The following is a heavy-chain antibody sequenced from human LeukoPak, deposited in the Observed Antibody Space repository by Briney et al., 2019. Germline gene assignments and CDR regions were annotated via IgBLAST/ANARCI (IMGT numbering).Heavy chain of an antibody. V-gene: IGHV4-61*02. J-gene: IGHJ3*01. CDR2: IYTSGST. D-gene: IGHD4-17*01. CDR3: ARGHYEPAFDD. CDR1: GGSISSGSYY. Sequence: SETLSLTCTVSGGSISSGSYYWSWIRQPAGKGLEWIGRIYTSGSTNYNPSLKSRVTISVDTSKNQFSLKLSSVTAADTAVYYCARGHYEPAFDDWGQGTLVTVSS.